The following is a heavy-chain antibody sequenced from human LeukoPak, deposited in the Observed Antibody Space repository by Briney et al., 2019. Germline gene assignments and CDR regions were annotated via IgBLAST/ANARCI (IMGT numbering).Heavy chain of an antibody. Sequence: PGGSLRLSRAASVFTFSDYYMSWIRQAPGRGLEWVSYISSSGSTIYYADSVRGRFTISRDNAKNSLYLQMNSLRDEDTAVYYCARGGAGYSGSVRYDCWGQGTLVTVSS. CDR3: ARGGAGYSGSVRYDC. V-gene: IGHV3-11*04. J-gene: IGHJ4*02. D-gene: IGHD3-10*01. CDR1: VFTFSDYY. CDR2: ISSSGSTI.